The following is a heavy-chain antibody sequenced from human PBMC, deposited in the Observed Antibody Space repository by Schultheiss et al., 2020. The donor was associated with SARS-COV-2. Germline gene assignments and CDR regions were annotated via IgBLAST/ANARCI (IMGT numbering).Heavy chain of an antibody. Sequence: GSLRLSCTVSGYSISSGYYWCWIRQPPGKGLEWIGSIYHSGSTYYNPSLKSRVTISVDTSKNQFSLKLSSVTAADTAVYYCAREGTYYDFWSGLPYYYGMDVWGQGTTVTVSS. V-gene: IGHV4-38-2*02. CDR3: AREGTYYDFWSGLPYYYGMDV. J-gene: IGHJ6*02. D-gene: IGHD3-3*01. CDR2: IYHSGST. CDR1: GYSISSGYY.